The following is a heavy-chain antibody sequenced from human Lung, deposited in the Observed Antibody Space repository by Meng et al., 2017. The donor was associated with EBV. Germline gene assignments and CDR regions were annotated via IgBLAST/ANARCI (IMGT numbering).Heavy chain of an antibody. V-gene: IGHV4-34*01. CDR3: ARGRIIGDSSGYSDY. CDR1: CGSFSGYD. J-gene: IGHJ4*02. Sequence: QLQELGPGLANPSGTLALSCAVYCGSFSGYDWSWIRQPPGKGLEWIGEINHSGSTNYNPSLKSRVTISVDTSKNQFSLKLSSVTAADTAVYYCARGRIIGDSSGYSDYWGQGTLVTVSS. CDR2: INHSGST. D-gene: IGHD3-22*01.